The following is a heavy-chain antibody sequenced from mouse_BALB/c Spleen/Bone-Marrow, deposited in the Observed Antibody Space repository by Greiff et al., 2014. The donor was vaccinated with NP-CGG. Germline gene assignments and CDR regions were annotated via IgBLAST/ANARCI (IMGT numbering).Heavy chain of an antibody. CDR1: GYTFTSYT. D-gene: IGHD1-1*01. CDR2: INPSSGYT. Sequence: VQLQQSGAELARPGASVKMSCKASGYTFTSYTMHWVKQRPGQGLEWIGYINPSSGYTNYNQKFKDKATLTADKSSSTAYMQLSSLTSEDSAVYYCARGLYYYGSSLNFDYWGQGTTLTVSS. CDR3: ARGLYYYGSSLNFDY. J-gene: IGHJ2*01. V-gene: IGHV1-4*01.